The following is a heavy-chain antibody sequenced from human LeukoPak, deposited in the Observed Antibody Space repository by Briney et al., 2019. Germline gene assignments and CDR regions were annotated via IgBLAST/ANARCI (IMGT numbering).Heavy chain of an antibody. D-gene: IGHD3-16*01. CDR2: ISYDGSNK. CDR1: GFTFSSYG. Sequence: GGSLRLSCAASGFTFSSYGMHWVRQAPGKGPEWVAVISYDGSNKYYADSVKGRFTISRDNSKNTLYLQMNSLRAEDTAVYYCAKEPELGNWGQGTLVTVSS. J-gene: IGHJ4*02. V-gene: IGHV3-30*18. CDR3: AKEPELGN.